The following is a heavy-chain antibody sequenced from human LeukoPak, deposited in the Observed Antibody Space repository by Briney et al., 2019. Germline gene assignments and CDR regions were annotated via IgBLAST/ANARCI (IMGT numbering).Heavy chain of an antibody. CDR1: GFTFSNYY. D-gene: IGHD3-22*01. CDR2: ISTSGSTI. J-gene: IGHJ4*02. Sequence: PGGSLRLSCAASGFTFSNYYMSWIRQAPGKGLEWVSHISTSGSTIYYADSVKGRFTISRDNVKNSLYLEMNSLRVEDSAVYYCARDHYFDISGYLDYWGQGTPVTVSS. V-gene: IGHV3-11*04. CDR3: ARDHYFDISGYLDY.